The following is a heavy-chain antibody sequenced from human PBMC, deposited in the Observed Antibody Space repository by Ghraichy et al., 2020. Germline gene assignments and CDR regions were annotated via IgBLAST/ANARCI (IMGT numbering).Heavy chain of an antibody. CDR2: INLGGTI. D-gene: IGHD3-22*01. V-gene: IGHV4-34*01. Sequence: SQTLSLTCGVNGGSFSGYYWSWIRQPPGKGLEWIGEINLGGTINYNPSLKSQVTISLDSSKNQFSLRLNSVTAADTATYYCAGFFDTSGFITWFEHWGQGTPVTVSS. CDR3: AGFFDTSGFITWFEH. CDR1: GGSFSGYY. J-gene: IGHJ5*02.